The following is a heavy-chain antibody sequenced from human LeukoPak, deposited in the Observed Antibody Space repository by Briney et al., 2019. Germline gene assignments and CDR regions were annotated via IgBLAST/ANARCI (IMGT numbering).Heavy chain of an antibody. CDR2: ISAYNGNT. V-gene: IGHV1-18*01. D-gene: IGHD6-25*01. Sequence: ASVKVSCKASGYTFNSYGISWVRQAPGRGLEWMGWISAYNGNTNYAQKLQGRVTMTTDTSTSTAYMELRSLRSDDTAVYYCARAGISAYYYYMDVWGKGTTVTVSS. CDR3: ARAGISAYYYYMDV. CDR1: GYTFNSYG. J-gene: IGHJ6*03.